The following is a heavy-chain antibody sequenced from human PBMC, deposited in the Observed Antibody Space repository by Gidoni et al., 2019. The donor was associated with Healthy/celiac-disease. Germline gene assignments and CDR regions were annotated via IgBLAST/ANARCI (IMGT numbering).Heavy chain of an antibody. CDR2: INHSGST. Sequence: QVQLQQWGAGLLKPSETLSLTCAVYGGSFSGYYWSWHRQPPGKGLEWIREINHSGSTHYNPSLKSRVTISVDTSKNQFSLKLSSVTAADTAVYYCARGEIAVAGHLNWFDPWGQGTLVTVSS. V-gene: IGHV4-34*01. CDR3: ARGEIAVAGHLNWFDP. D-gene: IGHD6-19*01. CDR1: GGSFSGYY. J-gene: IGHJ5*02.